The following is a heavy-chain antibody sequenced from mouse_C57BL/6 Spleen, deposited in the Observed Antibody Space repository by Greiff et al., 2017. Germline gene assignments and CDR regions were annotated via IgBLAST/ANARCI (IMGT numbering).Heavy chain of an antibody. CDR3: AREGSRRYFDY. CDR2: IHPNSGST. D-gene: IGHD1-1*01. J-gene: IGHJ2*01. V-gene: IGHV1-64*01. Sequence: QVQLKQPGAELVKPGASVKLSCKASGYTFTSYWMHWVQQTPGQGLEWIGMIHPNSGSTNYNEKFKSTATLTVDKSSSTAYMQLSSLTSEDSAVYYCAREGSRRYFDYWGQGTTLTVSS. CDR1: GYTFTSYW.